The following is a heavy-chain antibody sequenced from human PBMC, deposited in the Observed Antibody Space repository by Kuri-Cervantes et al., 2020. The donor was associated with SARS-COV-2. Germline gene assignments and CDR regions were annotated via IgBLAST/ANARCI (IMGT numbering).Heavy chain of an antibody. V-gene: IGHV4-61*09. CDR3: ARGGGGLDIAFDI. CDR2: IYTSGST. CDR1: GGSISSGSYY. D-gene: IGHD3-16*01. J-gene: IGHJ3*02. Sequence: LRLSCTVSGGSISSGSYYWSWIRQPAGKGLEWIGYIYTSGSTNYNPSLKSRVTISVDTSKNQFSLKLSSVTAADTAVYYCARGGGGLDIAFDIWGQGTMVTVSS.